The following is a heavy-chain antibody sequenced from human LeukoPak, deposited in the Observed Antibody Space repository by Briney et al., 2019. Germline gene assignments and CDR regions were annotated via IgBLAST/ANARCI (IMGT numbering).Heavy chain of an antibody. Sequence: GGSLRLSCAASGFTFSSYGMHWVRQAPGKGLEWVAVIWYDGSNKYYADSVKGRFTISRDNSKNTLYLQMNSLRAEDTAVYYCAKDQSDGFGEDEAFDIWGQGTMVTVSS. D-gene: IGHD3-10*01. CDR2: IWYDGSNK. CDR1: GFTFSSYG. CDR3: AKDQSDGFGEDEAFDI. V-gene: IGHV3-30*02. J-gene: IGHJ3*02.